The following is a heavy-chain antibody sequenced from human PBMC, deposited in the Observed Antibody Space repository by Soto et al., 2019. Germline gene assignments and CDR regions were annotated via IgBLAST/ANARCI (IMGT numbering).Heavy chain of an antibody. CDR2: VDPEDGET. V-gene: IGHV1-69-2*01. CDR3: ATDPQVGFCGVNSCSTGDF. D-gene: IGHD2-21*01. CDR1: GYTFTDFY. J-gene: IGHJ4*02. Sequence: EVQLLQSGPEVKKPGTTVKLSCRVSGYTFTDFYIHWVRQAPGKGLEWMGLVDPEDGETRYAEQFQGRVTIQPDTSIDTVYMELSSLSYGDTSVYYCATDPQVGFCGVNSCSTGDFWGQGTLVTVSS.